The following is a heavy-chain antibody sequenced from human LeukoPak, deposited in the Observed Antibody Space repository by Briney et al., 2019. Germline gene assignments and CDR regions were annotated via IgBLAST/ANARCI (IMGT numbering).Heavy chain of an antibody. CDR3: ARDGVELREDWFDP. V-gene: IGHV3-48*04. D-gene: IGHD1-26*01. CDR1: GFTFSSYS. Sequence: PGGSLRLSCAASGFTFSSYSMNWVRQAPGKGLEWVSYISSSSSTIYYADSVKGRFTISRDNAKNSLYLQMNSLRAEDTAVYYCARDGVELREDWFDPWGQGTLVTVSS. J-gene: IGHJ5*02. CDR2: ISSSSSTI.